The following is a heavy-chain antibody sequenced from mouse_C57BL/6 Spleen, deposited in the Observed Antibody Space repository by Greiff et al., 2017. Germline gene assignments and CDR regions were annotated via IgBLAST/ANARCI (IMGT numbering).Heavy chain of an antibody. Sequence: VQLQQSGPELVKPGASVKISCKASGYTFTDYYMNWVKQSHGKSLEWIGDINPNNGGTSYNQKFKGKATLTVDKSSSTAYMELRSLTSEDSAVYYCARSETTVVAFDYWGQGTTLTVSS. CDR3: ARSETTVVAFDY. D-gene: IGHD1-1*01. V-gene: IGHV1-26*01. CDR2: INPNNGGT. J-gene: IGHJ2*01. CDR1: GYTFTDYY.